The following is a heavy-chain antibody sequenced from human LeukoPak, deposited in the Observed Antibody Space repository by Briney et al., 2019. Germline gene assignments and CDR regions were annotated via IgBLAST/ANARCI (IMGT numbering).Heavy chain of an antibody. V-gene: IGHV3-74*01. D-gene: IGHD3-22*01. J-gene: IGHJ4*02. CDR2: INPAGNYA. CDR3: ASSSYDSSGYYPG. Sequence: QAGGSLRLSCAASGFTFSNYWIHWVRQAPGKGLVWVSRINPAGNYANYADSVKGRFTISRDNAKNTVYLQMNSLRAEDTAVYYCASSSYDSSGYYPGWGQGTLVTVSS. CDR1: GFTFSNYW.